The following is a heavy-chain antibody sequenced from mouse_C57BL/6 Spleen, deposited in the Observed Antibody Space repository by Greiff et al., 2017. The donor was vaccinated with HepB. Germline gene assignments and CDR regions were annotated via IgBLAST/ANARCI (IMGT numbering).Heavy chain of an antibody. CDR3: ARKGNDYDAAWFAY. D-gene: IGHD2-4*01. Sequence: VQLVESGPGLVQPSQSLSITCTVSGFSLTSYGVHWVRQSPGKGLEWLGVIWSGGSTDYNAAFISRLSISKDNSKSQVFFKMNSLQADDTAIYYSARKGNDYDAAWFAYWGQGTLVTVSA. CDR1: GFSLTSYG. CDR2: IWSGGST. V-gene: IGHV2-2*01. J-gene: IGHJ3*01.